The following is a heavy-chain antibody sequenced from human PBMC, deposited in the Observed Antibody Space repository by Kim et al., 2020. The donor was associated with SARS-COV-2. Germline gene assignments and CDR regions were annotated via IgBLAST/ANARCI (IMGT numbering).Heavy chain of an antibody. CDR3: AKDPAYDMLSGYYDY. V-gene: IGHV3-11*05. J-gene: IGHJ4*02. Sequence: ADYVKGRFTVSRDNAKNSLYLQMNSLRVEDTAVYYCAKDPAYDMLSGYYDYWGQGILVTVSS. D-gene: IGHD3-9*01.